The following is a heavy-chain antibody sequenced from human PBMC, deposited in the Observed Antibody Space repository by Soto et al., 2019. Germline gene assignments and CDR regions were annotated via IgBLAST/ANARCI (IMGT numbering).Heavy chain of an antibody. D-gene: IGHD2-2*01. V-gene: IGHV4-4*07. CDR1: GGSISSYY. Sequence: PSETLSLTCTVSGGSISSYYWSWIRQPAGKGLEWIGRIYTSGSTNYNPSLKSRVTMSVDTSKNQFSLKLSSVTAADTAVYYCARGVLVPAAMDWFDPWGQGTLVTVSS. CDR3: ARGVLVPAAMDWFDP. J-gene: IGHJ5*02. CDR2: IYTSGST.